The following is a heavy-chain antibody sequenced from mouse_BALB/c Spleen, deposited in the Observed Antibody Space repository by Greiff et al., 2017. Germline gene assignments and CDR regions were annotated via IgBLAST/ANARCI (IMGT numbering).Heavy chain of an antibody. J-gene: IGHJ2*01. CDR2: IDPANGNT. Sequence: EVQLQQSGAELVKPGASIKLSCTASGFNIKDTYMHWVKQRPEQGLEWIGRIDPANGNTKYDPKFQGKATITADTSSNTAYLQLSSLTSEDTAVYYCARLLRPDYWGQGTTLTVSS. CDR1: GFNIKDTY. D-gene: IGHD1-2*01. V-gene: IGHV14-3*02. CDR3: ARLLRPDY.